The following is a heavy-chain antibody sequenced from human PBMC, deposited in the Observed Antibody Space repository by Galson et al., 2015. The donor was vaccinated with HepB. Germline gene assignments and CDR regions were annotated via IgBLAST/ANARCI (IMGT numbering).Heavy chain of an antibody. CDR2: INPNSGDT. V-gene: IGHV1-2*06. CDR3: ARDLTIFGVASQTYYYYMDV. J-gene: IGHJ6*03. Sequence: SVKVSCKASGYTFTGYYMHWVRQAPGQGLEWMGRINPNSGDTNYAQKFQGRVTMTRDTSIRTAYMELSRLRFDDTAVYYCARDLTIFGVASQTYYYYMDVWGKGTTVTVSS. D-gene: IGHD3-3*01. CDR1: GYTFTGYY.